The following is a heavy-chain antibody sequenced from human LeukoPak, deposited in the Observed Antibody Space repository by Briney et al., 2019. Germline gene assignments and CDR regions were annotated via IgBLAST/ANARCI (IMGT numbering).Heavy chain of an antibody. CDR2: IYWGGNT. CDR3: ARCPYYDRSGYYAHYYYGMDV. V-gene: IGHV3-66*01. Sequence: PGGSLRLSCSASGFAVSSNYMTWVRQTPRKGLEWVSVIYWGGNTYYADSVKGRFTISRDNSENSLYLQMNSLTVEDTAVYYCARCPYYDRSGYYAHYYYGMDVWGQGTTVTVSS. J-gene: IGHJ6*02. CDR1: GFAVSSNY. D-gene: IGHD3-22*01.